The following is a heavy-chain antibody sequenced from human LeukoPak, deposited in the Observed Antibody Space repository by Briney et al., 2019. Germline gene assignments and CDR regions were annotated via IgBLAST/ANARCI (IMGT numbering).Heavy chain of an antibody. Sequence: GGSLRLSCAASGFTFNTYSMNWVRPAPGKGLEWVSSISSGSSYIYYADSVKGRFTISRDNAKNSLYLQMNSLKTEDTAVYYCTVNYCSGATCYMYWGQGTLVTVSS. V-gene: IGHV3-21*04. D-gene: IGHD2-15*01. CDR1: GFTFNTYS. J-gene: IGHJ4*02. CDR2: ISSGSSYI. CDR3: TVNYCSGATCYMY.